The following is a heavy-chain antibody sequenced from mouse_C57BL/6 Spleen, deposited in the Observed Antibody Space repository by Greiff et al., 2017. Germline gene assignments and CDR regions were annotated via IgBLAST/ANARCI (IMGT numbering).Heavy chain of an antibody. J-gene: IGHJ4*01. CDR1: GYTFTSYT. CDR2: INPSSGYT. Sequence: QVQLQQSGAELVRPGASVKLSCTASGYTFTSYTMHWVQQRPGQGLEWIGYINPSSGYTKYTQKFKDKATLTADKSSSTAYMQLSSLTSEDYAVYYCAIYYGNIDYWGQGTTVTVSS. CDR3: AIYYGNIDY. D-gene: IGHD2-1*01. V-gene: IGHV1-4*01.